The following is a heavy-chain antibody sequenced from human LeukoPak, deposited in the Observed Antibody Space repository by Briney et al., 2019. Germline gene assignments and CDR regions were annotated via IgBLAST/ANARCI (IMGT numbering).Heavy chain of an antibody. D-gene: IGHD2-2*02. CDR2: ISNSGTFI. CDR3: ARAVVPAAIEEAFDI. V-gene: IGHV3-21*01. Sequence: PGGSLRLSCAASGFTFKTYTMTWVRQAPGKGLEWVSSISNSGTFIYYADSLKGRFTISRDNAKNSLYLQMNSLRADDTAVYYCARAVVPAAIEEAFDIWGQGTMVTVSS. J-gene: IGHJ3*02. CDR1: GFTFKTYT.